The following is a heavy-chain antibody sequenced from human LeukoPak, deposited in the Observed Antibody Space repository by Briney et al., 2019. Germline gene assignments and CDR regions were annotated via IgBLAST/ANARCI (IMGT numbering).Heavy chain of an antibody. J-gene: IGHJ4*02. CDR3: AKFLYTASFPGSFPGRNYFDS. CDR2: IGARGDVT. D-gene: IGHD1-26*01. CDR1: GFAFSGYA. V-gene: IGHV3-23*01. Sequence: PGGSLRLSCTVSGFAFSGYAMSWVRQAPGKGPEWVSSIGARGDVTYSADSVKGRFTISRDNSKRTLFLQMNSLRAEDTAVYYCAKFLYTASFPGSFPGRNYFDSWGQGSLVTVSS.